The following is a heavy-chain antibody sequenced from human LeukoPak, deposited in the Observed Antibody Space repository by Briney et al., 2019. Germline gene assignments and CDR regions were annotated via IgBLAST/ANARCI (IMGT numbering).Heavy chain of an antibody. Sequence: SVKVSCKASGGTFSSYAISWVRQAHGQGHELVGRIIPILGIANYAQKFQGRVTITADKSTSTAYMELSSLRSEDTAVYYCAREGYYDSSGYYGTREFDYWGQGTLVTVSS. V-gene: IGHV1-69*04. J-gene: IGHJ4*02. CDR3: AREGYYDSSGYYGTREFDY. CDR1: GGTFSSYA. CDR2: IIPILGIA. D-gene: IGHD3-22*01.